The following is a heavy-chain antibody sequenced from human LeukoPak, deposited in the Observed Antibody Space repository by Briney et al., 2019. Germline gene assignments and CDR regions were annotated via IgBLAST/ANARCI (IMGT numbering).Heavy chain of an antibody. CDR2: INSDGSNT. CDR3: AREGYSSGWYYFDY. CDR1: GFTFSSYW. J-gene: IGHJ4*02. Sequence: GGSLRLSCAASGFTFSSYWMHWVRQAPGKGLVWVSRINSDGSNTNYADSVKGRSTISRDNAENTLYLQMNSLRAEDTAVYYCAREGYSSGWYYFDYWGQGTLVTVSS. V-gene: IGHV3-74*01. D-gene: IGHD6-19*01.